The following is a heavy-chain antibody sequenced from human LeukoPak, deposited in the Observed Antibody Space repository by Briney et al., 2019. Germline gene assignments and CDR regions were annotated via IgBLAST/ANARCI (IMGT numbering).Heavy chain of an antibody. Sequence: SETLSLTCAVYGGSFSGYYWSWIRQPPGKGLEWIGEINHSGSTNYNPSLKSRVTISVDTSKNQFSLKLSSVTAADTAVYYCASRKLGYCADGVCQGWFDPWGQGTLVTVSS. CDR2: INHSGST. CDR1: GGSFSGYY. V-gene: IGHV4-34*01. J-gene: IGHJ5*02. D-gene: IGHD2-8*01. CDR3: ASRKLGYCADGVCQGWFDP.